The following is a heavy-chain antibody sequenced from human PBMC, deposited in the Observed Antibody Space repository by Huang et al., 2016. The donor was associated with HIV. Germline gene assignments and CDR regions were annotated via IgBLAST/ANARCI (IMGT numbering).Heavy chain of an antibody. J-gene: IGHJ4*02. CDR2: IYYSGST. CDR3: ASPPMGIAAAGAVFDY. CDR1: GGSISSSSYY. Sequence: QLQLQESGPGLVKPSETLSLTCTVSGGSISSSSYYWGWLRQPPGKGLEWIGSIYYSGSTYFNPSLTSRVTISVDTSKNQFSLKLRSVTAADTAVYYCASPPMGIAAAGAVFDYWGQGTLVTVSS. V-gene: IGHV4-39*01. D-gene: IGHD6-13*01.